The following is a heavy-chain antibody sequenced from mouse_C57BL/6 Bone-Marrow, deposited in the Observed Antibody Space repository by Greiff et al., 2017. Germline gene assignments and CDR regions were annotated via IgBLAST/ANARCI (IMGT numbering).Heavy chain of an antibody. CDR1: GFSLTSYG. CDR3: ARNYSNYFFYAMDY. J-gene: IGHJ4*01. D-gene: IGHD2-5*01. Sequence: QVQLKESGPGLVQPSQSLSITCTVSGFSLTSYGVHWVRQSPGKGLEWLGVIWSGGSTDYNAAFIPRLSISKDNSKSQVFFKMNSLQADDTAIYYCARNYSNYFFYAMDYGGKGTSVTVSS. CDR2: IWSGGST. V-gene: IGHV2-2*01.